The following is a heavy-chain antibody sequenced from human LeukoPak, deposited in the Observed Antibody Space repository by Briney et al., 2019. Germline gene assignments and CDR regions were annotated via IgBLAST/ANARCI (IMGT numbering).Heavy chain of an antibody. CDR2: IKQDGSEK. CDR3: ARDQAHYFDTTGDAFDI. V-gene: IGHV3-7*01. Sequence: PGRSLRLSCAASGFTYSTYWMSWVRQAPGKGPEWVANIKQDGSEKYYVDSVKGRFTISRDNAKNSLYLQMNSLRAEDTAIYYCARDQAHYFDTTGDAFDIWGQGTMVTVSS. CDR1: GFTYSTYW. J-gene: IGHJ3*02. D-gene: IGHD3-22*01.